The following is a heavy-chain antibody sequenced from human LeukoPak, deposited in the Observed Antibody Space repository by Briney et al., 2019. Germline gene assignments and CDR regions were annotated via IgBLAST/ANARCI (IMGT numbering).Heavy chain of an antibody. CDR2: IYTSGST. V-gene: IGHV4-4*07. CDR1: GGSISSYY. J-gene: IGHJ4*02. CDR3: ARETYYYDSSGYYFYHRAFDY. Sequence: LETLSLTCTVSGGSISSYYWSWIRQPAGKGLEWIGRIYTSGSTNYNPSLKSRVTMSVDTSKNQFSLKLSSVTAADTAVYYCARETYYYDSSGYYFYHRAFDYWGQGTLVTVSS. D-gene: IGHD3-22*01.